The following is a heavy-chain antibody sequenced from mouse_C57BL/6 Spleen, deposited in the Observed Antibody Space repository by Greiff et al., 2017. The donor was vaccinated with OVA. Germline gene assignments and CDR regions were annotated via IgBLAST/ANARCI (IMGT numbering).Heavy chain of an antibody. D-gene: IGHD2-4*01. CDR3: ALMIRDAMDY. V-gene: IGHV1-76*01. CDR1: GYTFTDYY. Sequence: QVQLQQSGAELVRPGASVKLSCKASGYTFTDYYINWVKQRPGQGLEWIARIYPGSGNTYYNEKIKGKATLTAEKSSSTAYMQLSSLTSEDSAVYFCALMIRDAMDYWGQGTSVTVSS. J-gene: IGHJ4*01. CDR2: IYPGSGNT.